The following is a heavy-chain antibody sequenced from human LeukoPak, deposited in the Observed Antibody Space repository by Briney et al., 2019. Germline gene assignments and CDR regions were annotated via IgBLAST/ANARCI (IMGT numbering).Heavy chain of an antibody. Sequence: PGGSLRLSCAASGFTFSSYAVSWVRQAPGKGLEWVSAISGSGGSTYYADSVKGRFTISRDNSKNTLYLQMNSLRAEDTAVYYCAKDYSSSLTGDYWGQGTLVTVSS. V-gene: IGHV3-23*01. CDR1: GFTFSSYA. D-gene: IGHD6-13*01. CDR2: ISGSGGST. J-gene: IGHJ4*02. CDR3: AKDYSSSLTGDY.